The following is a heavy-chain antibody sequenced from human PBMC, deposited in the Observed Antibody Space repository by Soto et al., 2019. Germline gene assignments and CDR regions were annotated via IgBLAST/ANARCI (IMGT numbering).Heavy chain of an antibody. CDR2: IYYSGSS. D-gene: IGHD6-13*01. V-gene: IGHV4-61*08. J-gene: IGHJ5*02. CDR1: GGSISSGGYY. CDR3: ARSTYSSSWYWFDP. Sequence: PSETLSLTCTVSGGSISSGGYYWSWIRQHPGKGLEWIGYIYYSGSSNYNPSLKSRVTISVDTSKNQFSLKLSSVTAADTVVYYCARSTYSSSWYWFDPWGQETLVTVSS.